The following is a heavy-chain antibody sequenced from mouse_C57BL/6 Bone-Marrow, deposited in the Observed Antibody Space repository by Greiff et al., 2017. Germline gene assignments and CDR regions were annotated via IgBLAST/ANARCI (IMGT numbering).Heavy chain of an antibody. Sequence: EVQLQQSGPELVKPGASVKISCKASGYTFTDYYMNWVKQSPGKSLEWIGNINPDNGGTSYNQKFKGKATLTVDKSSSTAYMGLRSLTSEDSAVYYCANYDYDGLAYWGQGTLVTVSA. CDR1: GYTFTDYY. CDR2: INPDNGGT. V-gene: IGHV1-26*01. D-gene: IGHD2-4*01. J-gene: IGHJ3*01. CDR3: ANYDYDGLAY.